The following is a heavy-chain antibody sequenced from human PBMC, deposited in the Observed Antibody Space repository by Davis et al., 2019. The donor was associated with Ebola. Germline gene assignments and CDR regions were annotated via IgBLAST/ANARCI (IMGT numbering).Heavy chain of an antibody. CDR2: IAGDALNS. D-gene: IGHD3-22*01. CDR1: GFNFNNYV. J-gene: IGHJ2*01. V-gene: IGHV3-23*01. CDR3: ARGYFDTRGYYRAYYFDL. Sequence: GESLKISCAASGFNFNNYVFNWVRQAPGEGLEWVSAIAGDALNSYFAVSVKGRFAVSRDRSKNTTYLQMNSLRAEDTAMYYCARGYFDTRGYYRAYYFDLWGRGTLVTVSS.